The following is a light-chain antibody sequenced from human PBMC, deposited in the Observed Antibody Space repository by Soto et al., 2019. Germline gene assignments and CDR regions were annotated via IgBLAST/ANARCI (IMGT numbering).Light chain of an antibody. CDR3: SSYTSSSTLV. J-gene: IGLJ2*01. Sequence: QSALTQPRSVSGSPGQSVTISCTGTSSDVGGYNYVSWYQQHPGKAPKLMIYEVSNRPSGVSNRFSGSKSGNTASLTISGLQAEDEADYYCSSYTSSSTLVFGGGTKLTV. V-gene: IGLV2-14*01. CDR1: SSDVGGYNY. CDR2: EVS.